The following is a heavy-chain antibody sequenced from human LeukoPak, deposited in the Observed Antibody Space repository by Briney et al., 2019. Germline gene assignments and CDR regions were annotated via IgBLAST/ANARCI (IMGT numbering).Heavy chain of an antibody. V-gene: IGHV3-11*01. CDR1: GFTFTDYY. CDR2: LSGSGDNR. J-gene: IGHJ3*02. CDR3: ARGESGFDI. Sequence: PGGSLRLSCEASGFTFTDYYMAWIRQAPGEGLEWVAYLSGSGDNRYYADSMKGRFTISRGNAKSSVYLEMHGLRPEDTALYYCARGESGFDIWGQGTMVTVSS. D-gene: IGHD1-26*01.